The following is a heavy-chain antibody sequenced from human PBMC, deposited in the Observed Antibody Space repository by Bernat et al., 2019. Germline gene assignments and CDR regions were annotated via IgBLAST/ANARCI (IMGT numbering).Heavy chain of an antibody. Sequence: QVQLVESGGGVVQPGRSLRLSCAASGFTFSSYGMHWVRQAPGKGLEWVAVIWYDGSNKYYADSVKGRFTISRDISKNTLYLQMNSLRAEDTAVYYCARDSLAEAQSESDDAFDIWGQGTMVTVSS. CDR2: IWYDGSNK. D-gene: IGHD2-15*01. J-gene: IGHJ3*02. CDR1: GFTFSSYG. V-gene: IGHV3-33*01. CDR3: ARDSLAEAQSESDDAFDI.